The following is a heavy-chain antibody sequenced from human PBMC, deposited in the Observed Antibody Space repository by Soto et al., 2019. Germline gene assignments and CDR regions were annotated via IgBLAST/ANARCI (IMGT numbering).Heavy chain of an antibody. J-gene: IGHJ4*02. CDR2: ISYDGSNK. D-gene: IGHD6-6*01. V-gene: IGHV3-30*18. CDR1: GFTFSSYG. CDR3: AKDQTAARLDY. Sequence: SGGSLRLSCAASGFTFSSYGMHWVRQAPGKGLEWVAVISYDGSNKYYADSVKGRFTISRDNSKNTLYLQMNSLRAEDTAVYYCAKDQTAARLDYWGQGTLVTVSS.